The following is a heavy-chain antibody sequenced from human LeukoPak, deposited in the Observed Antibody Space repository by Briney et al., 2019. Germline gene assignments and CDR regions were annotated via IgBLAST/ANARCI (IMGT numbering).Heavy chain of an antibody. CDR3: AREIVYGDYWPENFQH. Sequence: ASVKVSCKASGCTFTGYAIRWVRQAPGQGLEWMGWINPIFGITNYAQKFQGRVTMTADKSTSTAYMELSSLRSEDTAVYYCAREIVYGDYWPENFQHWGQGTLVTVSS. CDR2: INPIFGIT. CDR1: GCTFTGYA. J-gene: IGHJ1*01. D-gene: IGHD4-17*01. V-gene: IGHV1-69*10.